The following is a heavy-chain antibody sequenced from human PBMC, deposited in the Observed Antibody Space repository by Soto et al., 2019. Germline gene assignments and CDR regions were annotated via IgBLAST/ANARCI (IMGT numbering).Heavy chain of an antibody. J-gene: IGHJ4*02. CDR2: ISGSGATK. Sequence: EVELLQSGGGLVQPGGSLRLSCEVSGFSFGGYAMSWVRQAPGKGLEWVSTISGSGATKYYADSVRGRFTISRDNSKDTLYLQMSSLRAEDTAVYVCAKASKGYTGYDLDFWGQGTPVTVSP. V-gene: IGHV3-23*01. D-gene: IGHD5-12*01. CDR3: AKASKGYTGYDLDF. CDR1: GFSFGGYA.